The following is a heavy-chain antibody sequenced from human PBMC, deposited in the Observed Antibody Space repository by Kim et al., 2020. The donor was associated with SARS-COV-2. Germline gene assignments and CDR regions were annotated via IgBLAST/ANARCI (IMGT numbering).Heavy chain of an antibody. CDR2: IFYRGNT. J-gene: IGHJ5*02. V-gene: IGHV4-59*01. CDR3: ARHRSSSRDWFDP. D-gene: IGHD6-6*01. Sequence: SETLSLTCTVSGGSISGYYWSWIRQSPGKGLEWLAYIFYRGNTNYNPSLKSRVTVSVDTSKNQFSLNLTSVTAADTAVYFCARHRSSSRDWFDPWGQGTL. CDR1: GGSISGYY.